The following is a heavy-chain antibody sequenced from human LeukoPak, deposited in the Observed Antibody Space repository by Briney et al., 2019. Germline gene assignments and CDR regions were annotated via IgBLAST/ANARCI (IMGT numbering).Heavy chain of an antibody. CDR2: IYTSGST. Sequence: SQTLSLTCTVSGGSISSGSYYWSWIRQPAGKGLEWIGRIYTSGSTNYNPSLKSRVTISVDTSKNQFSLKLSFVTAADTAVYYCAREESSGRFDYWGQGTLVTVSS. J-gene: IGHJ4*02. D-gene: IGHD3-22*01. CDR1: GGSISSGSYY. CDR3: AREESSGRFDY. V-gene: IGHV4-61*02.